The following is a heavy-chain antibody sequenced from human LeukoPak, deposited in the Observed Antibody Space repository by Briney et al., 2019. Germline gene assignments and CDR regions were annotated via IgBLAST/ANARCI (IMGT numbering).Heavy chain of an antibody. CDR3: ARDWTYYYDSSGYHYFDY. V-gene: IGHV1-2*02. CDR1: GYTFTGYY. Sequence: GASMKVSCKASGYTFTGYYMHWVRQAPGQGLEWMGWINPNSGGTNYAQKLQGRVTMTTDTSTSTAYMELRSLRSDDTAVYYCARDWTYYYDSSGYHYFDYWGQGTLVTVSS. J-gene: IGHJ4*02. CDR2: INPNSGGT. D-gene: IGHD3-22*01.